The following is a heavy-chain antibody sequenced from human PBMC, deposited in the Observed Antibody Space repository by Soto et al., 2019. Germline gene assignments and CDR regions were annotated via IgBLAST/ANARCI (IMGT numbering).Heavy chain of an antibody. D-gene: IGHD6-6*01. CDR1: GASINSGDYY. V-gene: IGHV4-61*08. J-gene: IGHJ4*02. Sequence: SETLSLTCTVSGASINSGDYYWSWIRQPPGKGLEWIGHIYYSGSTNYNPSLKSRVTISVDTSKNQFSLKLSSVTAADTAVYYCAREYSSSSSFDYWGQGTLVTVS. CDR3: AREYSSSSSFDY. CDR2: IYYSGST.